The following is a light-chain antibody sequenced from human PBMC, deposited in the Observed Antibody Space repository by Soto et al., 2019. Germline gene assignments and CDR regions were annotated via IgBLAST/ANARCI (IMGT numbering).Light chain of an antibody. Sequence: EVVLTQSPATLSLSPGERATLSCRASQSVGIYLGWFQQKPGQAPRLLIYDASNRAGGVPARFNGSGSGTDSTLTITSLEPEDFAVYYCQQRDIWPPLTFAGGTKVEMK. V-gene: IGKV3-11*01. CDR3: QQRDIWPPLT. CDR1: QSVGIY. CDR2: DAS. J-gene: IGKJ4*01.